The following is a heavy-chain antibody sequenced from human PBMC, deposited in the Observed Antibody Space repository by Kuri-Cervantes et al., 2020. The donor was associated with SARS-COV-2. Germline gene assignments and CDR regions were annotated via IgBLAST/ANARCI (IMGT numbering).Heavy chain of an antibody. CDR2: VWFDGSRQ. CDR1: EFTFSSFG. V-gene: IGHV3-33*01. CDR3: ARERHGAAGGHFDY. D-gene: IGHD6-13*01. J-gene: IGHJ4*02. Sequence: GGSLRLSCAASEFTFSSFGMHWVRQAPGRGLEWVAVVWFDGSRQYYADSVKGRFTISRDNSKNTMYLEMNSLRAEVTAVYFCARERHGAAGGHFDYWGQGTVVTVSS.